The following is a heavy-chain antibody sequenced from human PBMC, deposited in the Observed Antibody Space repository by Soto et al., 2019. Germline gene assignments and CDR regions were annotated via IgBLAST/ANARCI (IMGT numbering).Heavy chain of an antibody. CDR1: GGTFSSYA. J-gene: IGHJ4*02. Sequence: ASVKVSCKASGGTFSSYAISWVRQAPGQGLEWMGGIIPIFGTANYAQKFQGRVTITADESTSTAYMELSSLRSEDTAVYYCAREPYDSSGYSLCYWGQGXLVTVYS. CDR3: AREPYDSSGYSLCY. D-gene: IGHD3-22*01. CDR2: IIPIFGTA. V-gene: IGHV1-69*13.